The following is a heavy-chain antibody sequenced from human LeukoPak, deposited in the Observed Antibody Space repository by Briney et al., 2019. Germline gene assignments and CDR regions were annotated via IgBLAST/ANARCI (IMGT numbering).Heavy chain of an antibody. J-gene: IGHJ4*02. D-gene: IGHD3-9*01. CDR3: ARDHYFAEDY. CDR2: IKEDGREK. V-gene: IGHV3-7*03. CDR1: GFTFSSLW. Sequence: GGSLRLSCAASGFTFSSLWMSWVRQAPGKGLEWVANIKEDGREKYYVDSVKGRFTVSRDNAKNSLYLQMNSLRAEDTAVYYCARDHYFAEDYWGQGTLVTVSS.